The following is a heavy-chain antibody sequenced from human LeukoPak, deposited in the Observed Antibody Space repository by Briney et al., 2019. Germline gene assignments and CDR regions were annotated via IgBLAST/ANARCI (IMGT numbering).Heavy chain of an antibody. CDR2: IIPIFGTA. J-gene: IGHJ4*02. V-gene: IGHV1-69*13. CDR3: ARARPGIAVAGRGYYFDY. CDR1: GGTFSSYA. Sequence: SVKVSCKASGGTFSSYAISWVRQAPGQGLEWMGGIIPIFGTANYAQKFQGRVTITAGESTSTAYMELSSLRSEDTAVYYCARARPGIAVAGRGYYFDYWGQGTLVTVSS. D-gene: IGHD6-19*01.